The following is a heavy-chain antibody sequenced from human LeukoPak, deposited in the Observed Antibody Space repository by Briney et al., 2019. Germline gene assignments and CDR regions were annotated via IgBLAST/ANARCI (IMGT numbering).Heavy chain of an antibody. CDR1: GFTFSSYG. J-gene: IGHJ6*03. CDR2: IRYDGSNK. CDR3: AKGGGYEAQYYYYYLDV. V-gene: IGHV3-30*02. Sequence: GGSLRLSCTASGFTFSSYGMYWVRQAPGKGLEWVAFIRYDGSNKYYADSVKGRFTVSRDNSKNTLYQQMKSLRAEDTAMYYCAKGGGYEAQYYYYYLDVWGKGTTVTISS. D-gene: IGHD5-12*01.